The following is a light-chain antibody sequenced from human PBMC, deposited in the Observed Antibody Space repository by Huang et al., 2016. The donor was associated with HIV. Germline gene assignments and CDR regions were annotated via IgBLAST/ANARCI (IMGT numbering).Light chain of an antibody. Sequence: EVVMTQSPATLSVSPGERATLSCRASQNINSNLAWYQQKPGQTPRLLIYGASTRATGIPARFSGSGSGTEFTLTISSQQSEDFAVYYCQQYNNWPPVTFGQGTKLEIK. J-gene: IGKJ2*01. V-gene: IGKV3-15*01. CDR2: GAS. CDR1: QNINSN. CDR3: QQYNNWPPVT.